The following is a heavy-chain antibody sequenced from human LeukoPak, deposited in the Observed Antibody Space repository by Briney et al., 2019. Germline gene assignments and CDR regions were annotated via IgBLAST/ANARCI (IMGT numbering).Heavy chain of an antibody. CDR3: ARGTPGRTYSFDY. CDR2: ISGTGDNT. J-gene: IGHJ4*02. D-gene: IGHD2-15*01. V-gene: IGHV3-23*01. Sequence: GGSLRLSCAASGFTFNNYAMNWVRQAPGKGLEWVSGISGTGDNTYVADSVKGRFTISRDNSKNTLSLQMDSLRAEDTAKYYCARGTPGRTYSFDYWGQGTLVTVSS. CDR1: GFTFNNYA.